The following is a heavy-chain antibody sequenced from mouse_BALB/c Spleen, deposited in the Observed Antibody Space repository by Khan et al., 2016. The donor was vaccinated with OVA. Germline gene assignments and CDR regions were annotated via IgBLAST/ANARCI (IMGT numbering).Heavy chain of an antibody. J-gene: IGHJ2*01. D-gene: IGHD1-1*01. Sequence: VQLKESGPGLVKPSQSPSLTCTVTGYSITSGYAWNWIRQFPGNKLEWMGYISYSGGTSYNPSLKSRISITRDKSKNQFFMQLNSVTTEDTATYYCARGNYYGYYFDYWGQGTTLTVSS. CDR1: GYSITSGYA. CDR3: ARGNYYGYYFDY. CDR2: ISYSGGT. V-gene: IGHV3-2*02.